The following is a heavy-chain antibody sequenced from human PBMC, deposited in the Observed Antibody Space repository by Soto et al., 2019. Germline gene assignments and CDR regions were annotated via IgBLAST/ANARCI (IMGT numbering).Heavy chain of an antibody. CDR3: AGGGVWFGELSLHYGMDV. CDR1: GFTFSSYA. Sequence: QVQLVESGGGVVQPGRSLRLSCAASGFTFSSYAMHWVRQAPGKGLEWVAVISYDGSNKYYADSVKGRFTISRDNSKNTLYLEMNSLRAEETAVYYCAGGGVWFGELSLHYGMDVWGQGTTVTVSS. J-gene: IGHJ6*02. V-gene: IGHV3-30-3*01. CDR2: ISYDGSNK. D-gene: IGHD3-10*01.